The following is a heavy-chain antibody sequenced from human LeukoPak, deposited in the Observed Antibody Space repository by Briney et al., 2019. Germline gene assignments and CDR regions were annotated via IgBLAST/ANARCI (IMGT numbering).Heavy chain of an antibody. Sequence: PGGSLRLSCAASGFTVSSNYMSWVRQAPGKGLEWVSVIYSGGSTYYADSVKSRFTISRDNSKNTLYLQMNSLRAEDTAVYYCARSLLGVFDYWGQGTLVTVSS. CDR1: GFTVSSNY. CDR2: IYSGGST. J-gene: IGHJ4*02. CDR3: ARSLLGVFDY. D-gene: IGHD2-8*02. V-gene: IGHV3-66*02.